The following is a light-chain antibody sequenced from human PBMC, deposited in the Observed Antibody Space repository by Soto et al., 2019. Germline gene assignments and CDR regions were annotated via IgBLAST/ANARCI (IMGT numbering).Light chain of an antibody. CDR1: QSVSSSY. CDR3: QQRSNWPLT. J-gene: IGKJ3*01. CDR2: DAS. V-gene: IGKV3D-20*02. Sequence: EIVLTQSPGTLSLSPGERATLSCRASQSVSSSYLAWYQQKPGQAPRLLIDDASNRATGIPARFSGSGSGTDFTLTISSLEPEDFAVYYCQQRSNWPLTFGPGTKVDIK.